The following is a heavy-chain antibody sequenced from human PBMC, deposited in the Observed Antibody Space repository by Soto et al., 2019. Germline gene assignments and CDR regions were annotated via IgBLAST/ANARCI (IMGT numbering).Heavy chain of an antibody. D-gene: IGHD5-12*01. CDR3: GRVGDGYYSYAFDI. J-gene: IGHJ3*02. CDR1: GGSISRSDYY. CDR2: IHYSGST. Sequence: QVQLQESGPGLVKPSQTLSLTCTVSGGSISRSDYYWSWIRQHPGKGLEWIGYIHYSGSTYRNPSLKSRLIISVDTSKNQFSLKLSSVTAADTAMYYCGRVGDGYYSYAFDIWGQGTMITVSS. V-gene: IGHV4-31*03.